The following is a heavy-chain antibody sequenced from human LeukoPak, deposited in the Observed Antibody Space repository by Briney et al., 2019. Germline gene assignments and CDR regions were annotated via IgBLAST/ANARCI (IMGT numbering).Heavy chain of an antibody. CDR3: ARARIMITFGGVIVIPFDY. CDR1: GGSISSSSYY. CDR2: IYYSGST. J-gene: IGHJ4*02. Sequence: SETLSLTCTVSGGSISSSSYYWGWIRQPPGKGLEWIGSIYYSGSTYYNPSLKSRVTISVDTSKNQLSLKLSSVTAADTAVYYCARARIMITFGGVIVIPFDYWGQGTLVTVSS. V-gene: IGHV4-39*07. D-gene: IGHD3-16*02.